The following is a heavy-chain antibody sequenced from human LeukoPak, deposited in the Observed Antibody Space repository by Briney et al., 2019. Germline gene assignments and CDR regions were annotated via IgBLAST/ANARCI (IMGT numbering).Heavy chain of an antibody. D-gene: IGHD3-22*01. J-gene: IGHJ4*02. Sequence: ASVKVSCKASGYTFTSYGITWVRQAPGQGLEWMGWISTYNGNTNYAQNLQGRVTTTTDTSTSTAYMELRSLRSDDTAMYYCARDTYYYDSSNYYWGQGTLVTVSS. CDR3: ARDTYYYDSSNYY. V-gene: IGHV1-18*01. CDR2: ISTYNGNT. CDR1: GYTFTSYG.